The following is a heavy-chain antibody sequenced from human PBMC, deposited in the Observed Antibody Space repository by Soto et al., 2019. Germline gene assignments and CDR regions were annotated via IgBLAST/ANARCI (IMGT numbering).Heavy chain of an antibody. Sequence: PSETLSLTCAVSGGSISSGGYSWSWIRQPPGKGLEWIGYIYHSGSTYYNPSLKSRVTISVDRSKNQFSLKLSSVTAADTAVYYCARAVTGYCSGGSCYSGYYYGMDVWGQGTTVTVSS. D-gene: IGHD2-15*01. V-gene: IGHV4-30-2*01. J-gene: IGHJ6*02. CDR2: IYHSGST. CDR1: GGSISSGGYS. CDR3: ARAVTGYCSGGSCYSGYYYGMDV.